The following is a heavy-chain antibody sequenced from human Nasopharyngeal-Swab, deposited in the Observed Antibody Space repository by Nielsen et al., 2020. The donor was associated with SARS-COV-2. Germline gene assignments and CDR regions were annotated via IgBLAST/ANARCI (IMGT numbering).Heavy chain of an antibody. CDR3: ERDSSLYSSGWYISGLDI. D-gene: IGHD6-19*01. V-gene: IGHV3-21*01. CDR2: ISSSSSYI. Sequence: GESLKISCEASGFTFSSFSMNWVRQAPGKGLEWVSSISSSSSYIYYADSVRGRFTISRDNAKNSLYLQMNSLRAEEPAVYYCERDSSLYSSGWYISGLDIWGQGTIVTVSS. CDR1: GFTFSSFS. J-gene: IGHJ3*02.